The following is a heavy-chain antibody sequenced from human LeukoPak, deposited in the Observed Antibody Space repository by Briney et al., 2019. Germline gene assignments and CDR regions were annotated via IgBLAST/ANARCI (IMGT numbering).Heavy chain of an antibody. D-gene: IGHD1-26*01. J-gene: IGHJ6*03. CDR3: ARDPYSGSYGNYYYYFMDV. CDR2: ISSSGSTI. CDR1: GFTFSSYS. V-gene: IGHV3-48*04. Sequence: GGSLRLSCAVSGFTFSSYSMNWVRQAPGKGLEWVSYISSSGSTIYYADSVKGRFTISRDNAKNSLYLQMNSLRAEDTAVYYCARDPYSGSYGNYYYYFMDVWGKGTTVTISS.